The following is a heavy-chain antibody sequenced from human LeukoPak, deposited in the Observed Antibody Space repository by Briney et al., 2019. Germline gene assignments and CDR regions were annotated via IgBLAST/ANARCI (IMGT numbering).Heavy chain of an antibody. CDR1: GFTVSSSYA. CDR3: AKVRRSDTAVTKGAYDY. CDR2: ISGSGGST. D-gene: IGHD4-17*01. J-gene: IGHJ4*02. V-gene: IGHV3-23*01. Sequence: GGSLRLSCAASGFTVSSSYAMSWVRQAPGKGLEWVSAISGSGGSTYYADSVKGRFTISRDNSKNTLYLQMNSLRAEDTAVYYCAKVRRSDTAVTKGAYDYWGQGTLVTVSS.